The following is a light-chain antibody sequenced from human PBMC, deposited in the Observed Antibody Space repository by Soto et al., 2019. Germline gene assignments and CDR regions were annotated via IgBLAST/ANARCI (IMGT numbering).Light chain of an antibody. Sequence: EIVMTQSPATLSVSPGERATLSCRASQSVSSNLAWYQQKPGQAPRLLIYGASNRATGIADRFSGSGSGTDFTLTISRLEPEDFAVYYCQQYGSSPSFGGGTKVDIK. CDR2: GAS. V-gene: IGKV3-20*01. CDR1: QSVSSN. J-gene: IGKJ4*01. CDR3: QQYGSSPS.